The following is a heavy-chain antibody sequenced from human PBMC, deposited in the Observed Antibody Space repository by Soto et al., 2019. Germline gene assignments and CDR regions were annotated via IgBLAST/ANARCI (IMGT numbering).Heavy chain of an antibody. CDR1: GFTFSSYA. V-gene: IGHV3-30-3*01. CDR2: ISYDGSNK. CDR3: ARSDYDSQFSVDY. Sequence: PGGPLRLSCAASGFTFSSYAMHWVRQAPGKGLEWVAVISYDGSNKYYADSVKGRFTISRDNSKNTLYLQMNSLRAEDTAVYYCARSDYDSQFSVDYWGQGTLVTVSS. D-gene: IGHD3-22*01. J-gene: IGHJ4*02.